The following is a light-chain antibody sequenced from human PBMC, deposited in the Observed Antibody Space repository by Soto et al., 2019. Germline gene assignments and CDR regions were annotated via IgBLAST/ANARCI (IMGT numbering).Light chain of an antibody. J-gene: IGLJ2*01. CDR1: SSDIGGSDL. CDR3: CSYAGSSTVV. V-gene: IGLV2-23*03. CDR2: DGS. Sequence: QSAPTQPASVSGSPGQSITLSCTGTSSDIGGSDLVSWYQHHPGKAPKLIIYDGSHRPSGVSDRFSGSESANTASLTISGLQAEDEADYYCCSYAGSSTVVFGGGTQLTVL.